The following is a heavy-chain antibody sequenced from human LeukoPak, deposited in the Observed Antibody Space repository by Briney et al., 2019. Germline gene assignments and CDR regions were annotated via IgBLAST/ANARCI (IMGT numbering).Heavy chain of an antibody. CDR2: IYYSGST. V-gene: IGHV4-31*03. Sequence: SQTMSLTCTVSGGSISSGGYYWSWIRHHPGKGLEWIGYIYYSGSTYYNPSLKSRVTISVDTSKNQFSLRLSSVTAADTAVYYCARVPPPLLGVGEPLWGQGTLVTVSS. D-gene: IGHD3-10*01. CDR1: GGSISSGGYY. CDR3: ARVPPPLLGVGEPL. J-gene: IGHJ4*02.